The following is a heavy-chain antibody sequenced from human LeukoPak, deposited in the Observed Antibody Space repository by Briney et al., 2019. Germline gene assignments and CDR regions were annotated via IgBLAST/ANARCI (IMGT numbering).Heavy chain of an antibody. V-gene: IGHV3-48*03. CDR1: GFTLSSYE. CDR2: ISSSGSTI. CDR3: ARADSSGYYLVGGFDI. D-gene: IGHD3-22*01. J-gene: IGHJ3*02. Sequence: GGSLRLSCAASGFTLSSYEMNWVRQAPGKGLEWVSYISSSGSTIYYADSVKGRFTVSRDNAKNSLNLQMNSLRAEDTAVYYCARADSSGYYLVGGFDIWGQGTMVTVSS.